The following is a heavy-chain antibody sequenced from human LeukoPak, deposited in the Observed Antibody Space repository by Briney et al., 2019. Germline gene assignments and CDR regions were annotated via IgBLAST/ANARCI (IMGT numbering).Heavy chain of an antibody. J-gene: IGHJ5*02. CDR1: GGSMSDSDW. D-gene: IGHD2-15*01. Sequence: SGTLSLTCAVSGGSMSDSDWCNWVRQPPGKGLEWIGEIYHTGSTNYNPSLKSRVTISVDTSKNQFSLKLSSVTAADTAVYYCARQPPEGYCSGGSCFSDWFDPWGQGTLVTVSS. CDR2: IYHTGST. CDR3: ARQPPEGYCSGGSCFSDWFDP. V-gene: IGHV4-4*02.